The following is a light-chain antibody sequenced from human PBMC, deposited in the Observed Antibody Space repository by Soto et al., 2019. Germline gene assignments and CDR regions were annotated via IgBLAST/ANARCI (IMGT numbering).Light chain of an antibody. CDR3: QQYNSYPWT. V-gene: IGKV1-5*03. Sequence: DIQMTQSPSTLSASVGDRVTITCRASQSISSWLAWYQQKPGKAPKLLIYKASSLESGVPSRFSGSGSGTEFTLTIRSLEPYDFATYYCQQYNSYPWTFGQGTKVEIK. CDR2: KAS. J-gene: IGKJ1*01. CDR1: QSISSW.